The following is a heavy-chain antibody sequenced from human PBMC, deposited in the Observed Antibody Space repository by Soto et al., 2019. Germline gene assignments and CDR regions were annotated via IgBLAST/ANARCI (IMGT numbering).Heavy chain of an antibody. CDR1: GYTFTSYA. D-gene: IGHD3-9*01. CDR3: ARSYDILTGYYLDV. V-gene: IGHV1-3*01. Sequence: ASVKVSCKASGYTFTSYAMHWVRQAPGQRLEWMGWINAGNGNTKYSQKFQGRVTITRDTSASTAYMELSSLRSEDTAVYYCARSYDILTGYYLDVWGQGTTVTVSS. CDR2: INAGNGNT. J-gene: IGHJ6*02.